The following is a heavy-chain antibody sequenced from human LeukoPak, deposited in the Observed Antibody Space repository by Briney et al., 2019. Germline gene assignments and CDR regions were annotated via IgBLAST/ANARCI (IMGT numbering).Heavy chain of an antibody. D-gene: IGHD2/OR15-2a*01. Sequence: PSDTLSLTCTVSGGSIRDDHWGWIRQSPGKGLDWIAYMYYTGDTNSNPSLKSRVTMSADTSKNQFSLKLSSVTAADTAVYYCARAQAFASMAYFDYWGQGALVTVSS. V-gene: IGHV4-59*07. CDR2: MYYTGDT. CDR3: ARAQAFASMAYFDY. CDR1: GGSIRDDH. J-gene: IGHJ4*02.